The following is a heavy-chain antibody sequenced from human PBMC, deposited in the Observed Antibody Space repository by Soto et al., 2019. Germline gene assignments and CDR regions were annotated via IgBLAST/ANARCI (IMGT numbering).Heavy chain of an antibody. Sequence: PSETLSLTCTVSGDSIGSSGCYWGWIRQPPGKGLEWIGTISYSGSTYYNPSLKSRVTMSGDTSNNQFSLKLNSVTAADTAVYYCARDLGTAMAPDYYYYGMDVWGQGTTVTVSS. J-gene: IGHJ6*02. D-gene: IGHD5-18*01. CDR3: ARDLGTAMAPDYYYYGMDV. CDR2: ISYSGST. CDR1: GDSIGSSGCY. V-gene: IGHV4-39*02.